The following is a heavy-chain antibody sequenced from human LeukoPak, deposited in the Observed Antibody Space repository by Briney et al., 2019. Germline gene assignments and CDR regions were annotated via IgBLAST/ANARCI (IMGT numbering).Heavy chain of an antibody. Sequence: PGGSLRLSCAASGFTFSSYSMNWVRQAPGKGLEWVSSISETGNTYHADPVKGRFTISRDISKNTLFLQMNRLRPEDAAVYYCAKAPVTTCRGAVCYPFDYWGLGTLVTVSS. CDR3: AKAPVTTCRGAVCYPFDY. CDR2: ISETGNT. D-gene: IGHD2-15*01. CDR1: GFTFSSYS. J-gene: IGHJ4*02. V-gene: IGHV3-23*01.